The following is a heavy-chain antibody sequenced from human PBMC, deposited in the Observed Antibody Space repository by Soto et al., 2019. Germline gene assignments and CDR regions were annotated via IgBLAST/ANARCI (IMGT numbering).Heavy chain of an antibody. D-gene: IGHD6-25*01. CDR3: AKDLFHRRTSANWFDP. CDR2: VSFDGNDK. V-gene: IGHV3-30*18. J-gene: IGHJ5*02. CDR1: GFTFSNFG. Sequence: QVQLVESGGGVVQPGRSLRLSCAASGFTFSNFGMHWVRQAPAKGLEWVAIVSFDGNDKYYADSVKGRFAISRDNSKNTLYLQMNSLRAEDTAVYYCAKDLFHRRTSANWFDPWGQGTLVTVSS.